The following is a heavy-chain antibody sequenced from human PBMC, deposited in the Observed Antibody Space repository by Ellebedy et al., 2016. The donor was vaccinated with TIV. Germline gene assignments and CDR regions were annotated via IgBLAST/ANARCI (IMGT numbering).Heavy chain of an antibody. J-gene: IGHJ3*02. CDR3: AKDWVGTVPDALDI. V-gene: IGHV3-23*01. Sequence: GGSLRLSXAASGFTLRSHAMSWVRQAPGKGLEWVSTISGSGGDTYYADSVKGRLTISRDGSQNTMYLQMKSLRVEDTAVYYCAKDWVGTVPDALDIWGQGTMVTVSS. CDR1: GFTLRSHA. D-gene: IGHD2-21*02. CDR2: ISGSGGDT.